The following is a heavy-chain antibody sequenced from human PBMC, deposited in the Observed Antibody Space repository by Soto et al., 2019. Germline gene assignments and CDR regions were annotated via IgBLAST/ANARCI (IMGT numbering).Heavy chain of an antibody. CDR3: AYYGDYRYYGMDV. J-gene: IGHJ6*02. V-gene: IGHV1-69*13. CDR1: GGTFSSYA. CDR2: IIPIFGTA. Sequence: VASVKVSCKASGGTFSSYAISWVRQAPGQGLEWMGGIIPIFGTANYAQKFQGRVTITADESTSTAYMELSSLRSEDTAVYYCAYYGDYRYYGMDVWGPGTTVTVSS. D-gene: IGHD4-17*01.